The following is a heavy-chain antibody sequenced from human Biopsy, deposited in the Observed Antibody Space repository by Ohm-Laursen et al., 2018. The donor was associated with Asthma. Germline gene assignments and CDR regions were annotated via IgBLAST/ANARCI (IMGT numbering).Heavy chain of an antibody. CDR1: GFSFSNYG. CDR2: ISFDGTNR. J-gene: IGHJ4*02. D-gene: IGHD1-26*01. V-gene: IGHV3-30*18. Sequence: SLRLSCAASGFSFSNYGMHWVRQAPGKGLDWVAVISFDGTNRNYTDSVKGRFTISRDNPRNTLHLEMNSLRAEDTAVYFCAKEVFPGWELRRGPDSWGQGTLVTVSS. CDR3: AKEVFPGWELRRGPDS.